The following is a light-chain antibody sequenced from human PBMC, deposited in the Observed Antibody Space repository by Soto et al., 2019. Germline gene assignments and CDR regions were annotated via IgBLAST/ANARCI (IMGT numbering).Light chain of an antibody. V-gene: IGKV3-15*01. CDR2: GAS. Sequence: EIVMTQSPGTLSVSPGERVTLSCRASQGVSSNLAWYQQKLGQAPRLLIYGASTRATGISARFSGSGSGTEFTLTISSLQSEDFAVYYCQQCNNWPPITFGQGTRLEIK. CDR1: QGVSSN. J-gene: IGKJ5*01. CDR3: QQCNNWPPIT.